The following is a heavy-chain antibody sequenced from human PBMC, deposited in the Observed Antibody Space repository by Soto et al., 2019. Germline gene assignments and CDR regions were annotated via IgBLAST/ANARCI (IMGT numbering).Heavy chain of an antibody. CDR2: IFYSGHL. D-gene: IGHD1-26*01. CDR3: AREGGGYRFDY. Sequence: QVQLQESGPGLVKPSETLSLTCAVSGASFGTYYWSRIRQPPGKGLEWIGYIFYSGHLKYNPSLKSGLTKSVGRSKNQVSRRLTSATVADSALYYCAREGGGYRFDYWGQGTLVTVSS. V-gene: IGHV4-59*12. CDR1: GASFGTYY. J-gene: IGHJ4*02.